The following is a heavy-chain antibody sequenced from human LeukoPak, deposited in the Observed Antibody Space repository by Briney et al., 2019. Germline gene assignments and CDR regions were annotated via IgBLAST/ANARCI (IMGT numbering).Heavy chain of an antibody. V-gene: IGHV4-39*01. D-gene: IGHD2-2*02. J-gene: IGHJ4*02. Sequence: SETLSLTCIVSGGSISSSIYYWGWIRQPPGKGLEWIGSIYYSGSTYYNPSLKSRITISVDTSKNQFSLKVSSVTAADTAVYYCSGTYTKSAGLYLGYLGQGTPVNVSP. CDR3: SGTYTKSAGLYLGY. CDR2: IYYSGST. CDR1: GGSISSSIYY.